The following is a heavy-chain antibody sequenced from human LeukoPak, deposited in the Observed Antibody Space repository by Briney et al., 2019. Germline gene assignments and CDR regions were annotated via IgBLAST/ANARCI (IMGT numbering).Heavy chain of an antibody. D-gene: IGHD4-17*01. V-gene: IGHV3-30*03. CDR2: ISYDGSNK. Sequence: GSLRLSCAASGFTFSSYGMHWVRQAPGKGLEWVAVISYDGSNKYYADSVKGRFTVSRDNSKNTLYLQMNSLRAEDTAVYYCAMSPDYGDQYYFDYWGQGTLVTVSS. CDR3: AMSPDYGDQYYFDY. J-gene: IGHJ4*02. CDR1: GFTFSSYG.